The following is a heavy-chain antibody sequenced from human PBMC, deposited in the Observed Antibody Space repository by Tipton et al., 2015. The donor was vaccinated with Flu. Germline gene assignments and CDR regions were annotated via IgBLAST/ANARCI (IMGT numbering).Heavy chain of an antibody. CDR2: VHRTGSP. D-gene: IGHD4-11*01. CDR1: GDSIGSQYF. Sequence: TLSLTCSVSGDSIGSQYFWGWIRQPPGKGLEWIGNVHRTGSPYYNPSLRSRVTIAVDGPKIQFSLRLTSVTAADTAVYFCARRTFSNYVSEPKNWFDFWGQGTLVTVSS. CDR3: ARRTFSNYVSEPKNWFDF. J-gene: IGHJ5*01. V-gene: IGHV4-38-2*01.